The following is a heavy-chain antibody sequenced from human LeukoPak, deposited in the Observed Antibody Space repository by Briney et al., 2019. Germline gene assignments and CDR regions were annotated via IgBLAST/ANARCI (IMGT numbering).Heavy chain of an antibody. CDR1: GYSISSGYY. Sequence: SETLSLTCTVSGYSISSGYYWGWIRQPPGKGLEWIGSIYYSGSTYYNPSLKSRVTISVDTSKNQFSLKLSSVTAADTAVYYCARHEYSHYDIWGQGTLVTVSS. D-gene: IGHD3-9*01. J-gene: IGHJ4*02. V-gene: IGHV4-38-2*02. CDR2: IYYSGST. CDR3: ARHEYSHYDI.